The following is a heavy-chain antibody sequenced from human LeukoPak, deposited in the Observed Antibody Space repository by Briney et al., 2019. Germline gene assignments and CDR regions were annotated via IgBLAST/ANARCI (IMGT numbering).Heavy chain of an antibody. V-gene: IGHV4-59*01. Sequence: PSETLSLTCTVSGGSISSYYWSWIRQPPGKGLEWIGYIYYSGSTNYNPSLKSRVTISVDTSKNQFSLKLSSVTAADTAGYYCARGDTAMVFDYWGQGTLVTVSS. J-gene: IGHJ4*02. CDR3: ARGDTAMVFDY. CDR1: GGSISSYY. CDR2: IYYSGST. D-gene: IGHD5-18*01.